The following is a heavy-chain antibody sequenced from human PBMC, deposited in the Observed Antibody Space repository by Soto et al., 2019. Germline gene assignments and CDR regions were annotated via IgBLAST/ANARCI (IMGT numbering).Heavy chain of an antibody. CDR1: GYSFTSYW. CDR2: IDPSDSYT. V-gene: IGHV5-10-1*03. D-gene: IGHD6-13*01. Sequence: EVQLVQSGAEGKKPGESLRISCKGSGYSFTSYWISWVRQMPGKGLEWMGRIDPSDSYTNYSPSFQGHVTISADKSISTAYLQWSSLKASDTAMYYCARHSGIAAPHDWFGPWGQGTLVTVSS. CDR3: ARHSGIAAPHDWFGP. J-gene: IGHJ5*02.